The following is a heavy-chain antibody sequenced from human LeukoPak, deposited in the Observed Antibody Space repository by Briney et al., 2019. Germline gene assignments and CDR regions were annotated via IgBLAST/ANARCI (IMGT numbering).Heavy chain of an antibody. D-gene: IGHD3-10*01. CDR3: ARDSHCGSGNYEFDY. V-gene: IGHV3-30*04. Sequence: GGSLRLSCAASGFTFSTYTVHWVRQAPGKGLEWVAVISNDGSYTESADSVKGRFTISRDNSRNTLYMQMNSLRAEDTAMHYCARDSHCGSGNYEFDYWGQGTLATVSS. CDR2: ISNDGSYT. J-gene: IGHJ4*02. CDR1: GFTFSTYT.